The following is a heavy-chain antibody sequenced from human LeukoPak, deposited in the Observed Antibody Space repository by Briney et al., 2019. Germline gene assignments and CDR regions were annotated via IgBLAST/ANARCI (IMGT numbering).Heavy chain of an antibody. Sequence: PSLTLSLTCAVSGDSISSGTYSWTWNRQPPGKGLEWIGFISHSGSTYYNPSLKSRVTMSVDRSENQFSLKLSSVTAAVTAVYYCARGLIVPSTIFDYWGQGALVTVSS. CDR3: ARGLIVPSTIFDY. D-gene: IGHD2-2*02. V-gene: IGHV4-30-2*01. CDR1: GDSISSGTYS. J-gene: IGHJ4*02. CDR2: ISHSGST.